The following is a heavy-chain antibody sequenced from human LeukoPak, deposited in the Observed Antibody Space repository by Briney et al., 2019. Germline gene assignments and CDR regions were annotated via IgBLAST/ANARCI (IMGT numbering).Heavy chain of an antibody. CDR2: FDPEDGDT. CDR1: GSTLTELP. Sequence: ASVTVSFTFSGSTLTELPIYWVRQAPGRGLEWVGGFDPEDGDTMYTETVQGRVTMTEDTSTETAYMELSSLRSEDTAGYYSATEEATDDAFDIWGQGTMVTVS. CDR3: ATEEATDDAFDI. D-gene: IGHD2-21*02. J-gene: IGHJ3*02. V-gene: IGHV1-24*01.